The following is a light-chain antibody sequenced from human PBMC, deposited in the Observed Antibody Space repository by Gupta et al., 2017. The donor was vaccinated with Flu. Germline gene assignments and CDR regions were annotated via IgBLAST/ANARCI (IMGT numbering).Light chain of an antibody. J-gene: IGKJ1*01. Sequence: PSTLSASIGDRVTITCRASQSISSWLAWYQQKPGKAPKLLIYKASGLESGVPSRFSGSGSGTEFTLTISSLQPDDFATYYCQHYYTYSRTFGQGTXVEIK. CDR1: QSISSW. V-gene: IGKV1-5*03. CDR2: KAS. CDR3: QHYYTYSRT.